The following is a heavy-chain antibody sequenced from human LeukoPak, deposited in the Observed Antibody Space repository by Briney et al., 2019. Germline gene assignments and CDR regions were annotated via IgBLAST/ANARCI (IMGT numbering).Heavy chain of an antibody. D-gene: IGHD5-18*01. V-gene: IGHV1-46*01. CDR2: INPSGGST. Sequence: ASVRVSCKASGYTFTSYYMHWVRQAPGQGLEWMGIINPSGGSTSYAQKFQGRVTMTRDTSTSTVYMELSSLRSEDTAVYYCARENVDTAIPYWGQGTLVTVSS. CDR3: ARENVDTAIPY. J-gene: IGHJ4*02. CDR1: GYTFTSYY.